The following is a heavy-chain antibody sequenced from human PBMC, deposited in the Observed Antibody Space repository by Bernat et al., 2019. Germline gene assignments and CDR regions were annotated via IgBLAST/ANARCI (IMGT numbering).Heavy chain of an antibody. CDR1: GGSISSSSYY. CDR3: ARGHYSTSGSYTVSFYFYGMDV. D-gene: IGHD3-10*01. Sequence: QLQLQESGPGLVKPSETLSLTCTVSGGSISSSSYYWGWIRQPPGKGLEWIGSIYYSGSTYYNPSLKSRVTISVDTSKNQFSLKLSSVTAADTAVYYCARGHYSTSGSYTVSFYFYGMDVWGQGTTVTVSS. CDR2: IYYSGST. J-gene: IGHJ6*02. V-gene: IGHV4-39*01.